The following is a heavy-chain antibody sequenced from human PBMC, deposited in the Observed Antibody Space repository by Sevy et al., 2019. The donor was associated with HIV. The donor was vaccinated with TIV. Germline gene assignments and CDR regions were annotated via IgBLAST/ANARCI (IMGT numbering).Heavy chain of an antibody. Sequence: GGSLRLSCAASEFTFSSYEMNWVRQAPGKGLEWVSYISSSGSTIYYADSVKGRFTISRDNAKNSLYLQMNSLRAEDTAVYCCARTLTMIVVVPFDYWGQGTLVTVSS. J-gene: IGHJ4*02. CDR1: EFTFSSYE. CDR2: ISSSGSTI. CDR3: ARTLTMIVVVPFDY. V-gene: IGHV3-48*03. D-gene: IGHD3-22*01.